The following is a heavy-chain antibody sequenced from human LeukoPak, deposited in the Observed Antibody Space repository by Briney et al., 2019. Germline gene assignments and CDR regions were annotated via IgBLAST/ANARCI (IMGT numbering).Heavy chain of an antibody. V-gene: IGHV4-4*07. D-gene: IGHD3-10*01. Sequence: RASETLSLTCTVSGGSISSYYWSWIRQPAGKGLEWIGRIYTSGSTNYNPSLKSRVTISVDTSKNQFSLKLSSVTAADTAVYYCARERGAPYYGSGSYLDYWGQGTLVTVSS. CDR1: GGSISSYY. CDR3: ARERGAPYYGSGSYLDY. CDR2: IYTSGST. J-gene: IGHJ4*02.